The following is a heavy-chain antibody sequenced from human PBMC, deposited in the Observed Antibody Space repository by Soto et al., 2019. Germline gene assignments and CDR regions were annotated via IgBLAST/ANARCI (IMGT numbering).Heavy chain of an antibody. CDR1: GFTFSSYA. CDR3: AKRIRLRFAPMDV. V-gene: IGHV3-23*01. CDR2: ISGSGGST. J-gene: IGHJ6*03. Sequence: GGSLRLSCAASGFTFSSYAMSLVRQAPGKGLEWVSAISGSGGSTYYADSVKGRFTISRDNSKNTLYLQMNSLRAEDPAVYYCAKRIRLRFAPMDVWGKGTTVIVSS. D-gene: IGHD3-3*01.